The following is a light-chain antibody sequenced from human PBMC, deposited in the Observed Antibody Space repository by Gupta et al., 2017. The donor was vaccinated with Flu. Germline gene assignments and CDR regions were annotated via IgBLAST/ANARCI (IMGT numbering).Light chain of an antibody. J-gene: IGKJ5*01. V-gene: IGKV3-11*01. CDR2: AAS. CDR1: QSVRSY. Sequence: EIVLTQSPATLSLSPGERATLSCRASQSVRSYLAWYQQKRGQAPRLLIYAASNRATGIPARFSGSGYGTDFTLTISSREPEDFAVYYCQQRSSWPQITFGQGTLMEIK. CDR3: QQRSSWPQIT.